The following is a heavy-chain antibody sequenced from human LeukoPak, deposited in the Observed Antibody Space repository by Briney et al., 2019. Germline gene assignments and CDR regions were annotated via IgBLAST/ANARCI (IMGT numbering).Heavy chain of an antibody. CDR3: AASGYSYGYGMDY. CDR2: IVVGNGNT. CDR1: GFTFTSSA. J-gene: IGHJ4*02. D-gene: IGHD5-18*01. V-gene: IGHV1-58*02. Sequence: SVKVSFKASGFTFTSSAMQWVRQARGQRLEWIGWIVVGNGNTNYAQKFQERVTITRDMSTSTAYMELSSLRSEDTAVFYCAASGYSYGYGMDYWGQGTLVTVSS.